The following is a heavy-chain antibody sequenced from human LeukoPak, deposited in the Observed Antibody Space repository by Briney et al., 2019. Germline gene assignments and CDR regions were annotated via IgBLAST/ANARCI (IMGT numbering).Heavy chain of an antibody. J-gene: IGHJ6*02. CDR3: AKEIVVVPAAKAIGYYYYGMDV. D-gene: IGHD2-2*01. CDR1: GLTFSSYA. V-gene: IGHV3-23*01. Sequence: GGSLRLSCAASGLTFSSYAMSWVRQAPGKGLEWVSAISGSGGSTYYADSVKGRFTISRDNSKNTLYLQMNSLRAEDTAVYYCAKEIVVVPAAKAIGYYYYGMDVWGQGTTVTVSS. CDR2: ISGSGGST.